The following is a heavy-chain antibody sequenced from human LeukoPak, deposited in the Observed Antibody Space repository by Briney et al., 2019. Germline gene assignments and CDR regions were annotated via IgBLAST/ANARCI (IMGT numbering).Heavy chain of an antibody. CDR2: FNPSVTT. CDR3: TRGGSMEADILTGYRAFDI. J-gene: IGHJ3*02. Sequence: SETLSLTCAVYGGSFSAYYWSWIRQSPGKGLEWIGEFNPSVTTSYNPSLKSRVTISLDTSKNQFSLILTSVTAADTAVYYCTRGGSMEADILTGYRAFDIWGQGTLVTVSS. CDR1: GGSFSAYY. V-gene: IGHV4-34*01. D-gene: IGHD3-9*01.